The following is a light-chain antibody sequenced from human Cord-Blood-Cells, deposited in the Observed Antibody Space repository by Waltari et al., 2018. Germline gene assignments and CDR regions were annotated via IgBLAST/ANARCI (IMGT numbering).Light chain of an antibody. CDR3: QQYDNLPSLT. CDR2: DAS. V-gene: IGKV1-33*01. Sequence: DIQMTQSPSSLSASVGDRVTITCQASQDISNYLNWYQQKPGKAPKLLIYDASNLETGVPSRFSGSGSGTYFTFTISSQQPEDIATYYCQQYDNLPSLTFGPGTNVDIK. CDR1: QDISNY. J-gene: IGKJ3*01.